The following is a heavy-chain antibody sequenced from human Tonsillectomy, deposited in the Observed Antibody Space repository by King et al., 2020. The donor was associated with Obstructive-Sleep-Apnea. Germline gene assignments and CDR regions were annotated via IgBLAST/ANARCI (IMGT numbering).Heavy chain of an antibody. CDR2: IYYSGST. J-gene: IGHJ4*02. Sequence: QLQESGPGLVKPSETLSLTCTVSGGSISTYYWSWFRQPPGKVLEWIGYIYYSGSTNYNPSLKSRVTISVDTSKNQFSLKLNSVTAADTAVYYCARHTTVPYYFDYWGQGTLVTVSS. D-gene: IGHD4-17*01. V-gene: IGHV4-59*08. CDR3: ARHTTVPYYFDY. CDR1: GGSISTYY.